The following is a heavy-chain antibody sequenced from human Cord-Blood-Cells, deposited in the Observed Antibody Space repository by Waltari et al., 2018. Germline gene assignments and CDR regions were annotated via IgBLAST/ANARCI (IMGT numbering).Heavy chain of an antibody. V-gene: IGHV1-24*01. D-gene: IGHD4-17*01. CDR1: GYTLTELS. CDR3: ATLDYGGKDAFDI. CDR2: FDPEDGQT. J-gene: IGHJ3*02. Sequence: QVHPVHSGAAAKKPAASVKVSCKVSGYTLTELSMHWVRPAPGKGLEWMGGFDPEDGQTIYAQKFQGRVTMTEDTSTDTAYMELSSLRSEDTAVYYCATLDYGGKDAFDICGKVTTVTVSS.